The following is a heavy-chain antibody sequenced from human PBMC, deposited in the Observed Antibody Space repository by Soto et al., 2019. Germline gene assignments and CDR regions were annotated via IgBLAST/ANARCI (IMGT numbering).Heavy chain of an antibody. CDR2: ISGSGGST. Sequence: PGGSLRLSCAASGFTFSSYAMSWVRQAPGKGLEWVSAISGSGGSTYYADSVKGRFTISRDNSKNTLYLQMNSLRAEDTAVYYCAKSITMVRGVIILNYYYYYGMDVWGQGTTVTVSS. CDR1: GFTFSSYA. J-gene: IGHJ6*02. CDR3: AKSITMVRGVIILNYYYYYGMDV. V-gene: IGHV3-23*01. D-gene: IGHD3-10*01.